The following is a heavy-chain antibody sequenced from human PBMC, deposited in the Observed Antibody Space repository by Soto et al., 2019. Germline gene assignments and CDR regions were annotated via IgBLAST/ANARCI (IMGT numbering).Heavy chain of an antibody. Sequence: GGSLRLSCAASGFTFSNAWMSWVRQAPGKGLEWVGRIKSKTDGGTTDYAAPVKGRFTISRDDSKNTLYLQMNSLKTEDTAVYYCTTQTRIVVVTAITDYWGQGTLVTVSS. CDR2: IKSKTDGGTT. J-gene: IGHJ4*02. CDR1: GFTFSNAW. CDR3: TTQTRIVVVTAITDY. D-gene: IGHD2-21*02. V-gene: IGHV3-15*01.